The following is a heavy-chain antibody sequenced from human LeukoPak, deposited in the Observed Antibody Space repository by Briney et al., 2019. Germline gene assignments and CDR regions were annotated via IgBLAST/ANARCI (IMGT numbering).Heavy chain of an antibody. D-gene: IGHD2-15*01. Sequence: SVKVSCKASGGTFNSYAISWVRQAPGRGLEWMGGIIPIFHTANYAQKFQGRVTITADESTSTAYMELSSLRSEDSAVYYCAGIGYCGGGSCTDFDYWGQGTLVTVSS. J-gene: IGHJ4*02. V-gene: IGHV1-69*13. CDR2: IIPIFHTA. CDR3: AGIGYCGGGSCTDFDY. CDR1: GGTFNSYA.